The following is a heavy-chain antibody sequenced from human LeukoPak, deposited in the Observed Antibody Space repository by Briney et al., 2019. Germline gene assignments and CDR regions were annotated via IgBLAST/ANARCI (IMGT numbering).Heavy chain of an antibody. CDR3: ARSDSRWFDP. CDR1: GGSISSGGYS. J-gene: IGHJ5*02. D-gene: IGHD2-15*01. CDR2: IYHSGST. V-gene: IGHV4-30-2*01. Sequence: SETLSLTCAVSGGSISSGGYSWSWIRQPPGKGLEWIGYIYHSGSTYYNPSLKSRVTISVDRSKNQFSLKLSSVTAADTAVYYCARSDSRWFDPWGQGTLVTVSS.